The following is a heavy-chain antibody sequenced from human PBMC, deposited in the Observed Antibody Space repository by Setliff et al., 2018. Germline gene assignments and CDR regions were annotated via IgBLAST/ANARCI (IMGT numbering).Heavy chain of an antibody. D-gene: IGHD2-15*01. CDR2: ISSSSSYI. V-gene: IGHV3-21*01. Sequence: SLRLSCAASGFTFSSYSMNWVRQAPGKGLEWVSSISSSSSYIYYADSVKGRFTISRDNAKNSLYLQMNSLRAEDTAVYYCARGAPGSLFDYWGQGTLVTVSS. J-gene: IGHJ4*02. CDR3: ARGAPGSLFDY. CDR1: GFTFSSYS.